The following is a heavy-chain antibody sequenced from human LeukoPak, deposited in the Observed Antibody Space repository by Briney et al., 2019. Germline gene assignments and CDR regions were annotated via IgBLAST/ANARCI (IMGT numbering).Heavy chain of an antibody. J-gene: IGHJ4*02. D-gene: IGHD5-12*01. CDR3: AREGGYGGVFDY. CDR2: IKQDGSEK. Sequence: GGSLRLSCAASRFTFSSYWMTWVRQAPGKGLEWVANIKQDGSEKYYVGSVKGRFTISRDNTKDSLYLQMNSLRAEDTAVYYCAREGGYGGVFDYWGQGTLVTVSS. CDR1: RFTFSSYW. V-gene: IGHV3-7*05.